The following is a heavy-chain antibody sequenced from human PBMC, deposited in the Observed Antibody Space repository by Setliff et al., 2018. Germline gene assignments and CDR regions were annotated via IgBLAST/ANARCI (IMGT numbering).Heavy chain of an antibody. V-gene: IGHV3-11*06. CDR3: ARDRRSQQLGSHYHYMDV. Sequence: GGSLRLSCAASGFTFSDYYMSWIRQAPGKGLEWVSYIRSSSSSYTNYADSVKGRFTISRDNAKNSLYRQMNSLRAEDTAVYYCARDRRSQQLGSHYHYMDVWGKGTTVTVSS. CDR1: GFTFSDYY. D-gene: IGHD6-13*01. J-gene: IGHJ6*03. CDR2: IRSSSSSYT.